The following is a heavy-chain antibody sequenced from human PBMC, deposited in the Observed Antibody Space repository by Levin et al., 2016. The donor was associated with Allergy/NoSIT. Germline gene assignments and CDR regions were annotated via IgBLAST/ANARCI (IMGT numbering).Heavy chain of an antibody. CDR1: EFTFSNYE. V-gene: IGHV3-48*03. CDR3: ARTRFCINNNCHLNWYFDL. CDR2: ISRRGDHI. J-gene: IGHJ2*01. D-gene: IGHD2-2*01. Sequence: LSLTCAGSEFTFSNYEIHWVRQAPGKGLEWVSSISRRGDHISYADSLKGRFTISRDDAKNSLYLQIDSLRADDTAVYYCARTRFCINNNCHLNWYFDLWGRGTLVAVSS.